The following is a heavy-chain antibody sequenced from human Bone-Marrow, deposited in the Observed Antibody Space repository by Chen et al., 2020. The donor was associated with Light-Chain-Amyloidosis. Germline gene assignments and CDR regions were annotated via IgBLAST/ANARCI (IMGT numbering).Heavy chain of an antibody. J-gene: IGHJ3*01. CDR2: ISSRSSFI. V-gene: IGHV3-21*01. Sequence: ELQLVESGGGLVKPGGSLRLSCAASGFTFNSYPMNWVRQAPGRGLEFVASISSRSSFIYHIDSVKGRFTISRDNAKNSLFLQMNSLRLEDTAVYYCARGVILGYCNATSCYDDAFDVWGQGTKVTVSS. CDR3: ARGVILGYCNATSCYDDAFDV. D-gene: IGHD2-2*01. CDR1: GFTFNSYP.